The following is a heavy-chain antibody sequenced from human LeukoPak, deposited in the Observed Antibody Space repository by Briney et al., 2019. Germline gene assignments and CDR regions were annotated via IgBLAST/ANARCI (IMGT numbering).Heavy chain of an antibody. Sequence: GGSLRLSWSASGFTFSSHGMHWGRQAPGKGPEGVAVIWYDGSNNYYADSVKGRFTISRDNSKNTLYLQMNSLRAEDTAVYYCAKGKQWLVESYYFDYWGQGTLVTVSS. D-gene: IGHD6-19*01. CDR3: AKGKQWLVESYYFDY. CDR2: IWYDGSNN. CDR1: GFTFSSHG. V-gene: IGHV3-33*06. J-gene: IGHJ4*02.